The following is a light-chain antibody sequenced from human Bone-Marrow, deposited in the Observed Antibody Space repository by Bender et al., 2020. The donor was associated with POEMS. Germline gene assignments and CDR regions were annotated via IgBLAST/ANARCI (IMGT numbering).Light chain of an antibody. CDR3: SSHAASNSLV. CDR1: SSDVGRYHY. J-gene: IGLJ3*02. Sequence: QSALTQSASVSGSPGQSITISCTGTSSDVGRYHYVSWYQQHPGKAPKLMIYEVNKRPSGVPDRFSGSKSGNTASLTVSGLQAEDEADYYCSSHAASNSLVFGGGTKLTVL. CDR2: EVN. V-gene: IGLV2-8*01.